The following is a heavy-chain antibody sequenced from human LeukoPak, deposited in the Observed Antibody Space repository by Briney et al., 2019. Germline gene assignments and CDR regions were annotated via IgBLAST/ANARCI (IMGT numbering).Heavy chain of an antibody. J-gene: IGHJ6*03. CDR1: GYSISSGYY. CDR3: ARQHDSYHYYYVDV. Sequence: SETLSLTCAVSGYSISSGYYWIWIRQPPGKGLEWIGSLYHSYSIYYNPSLESRVTMSVDTSKNQFSLKLSFVTAADTAVYYCARQHDSYHYYYVDVWGKGTTVTVSS. V-gene: IGHV4-38-2*01. D-gene: IGHD6-13*01. CDR2: LYHSYSI.